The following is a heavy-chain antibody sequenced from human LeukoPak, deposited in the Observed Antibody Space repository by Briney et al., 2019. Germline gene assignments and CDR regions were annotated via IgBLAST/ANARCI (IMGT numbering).Heavy chain of an antibody. V-gene: IGHV3-33*08. CDR3: ARDQAYFDY. J-gene: IGHJ4*02. CDR2: IWYDGSNK. CDR1: GFIFSSYG. Sequence: GGSLRLSCEASGFIFSSYGMHWVRQAPGKGLEWVAVIWYDGSNKYYAESVKGRFTISRDNSKNTLYLQMNSLRTEDTAVYYCARDQAYFDYWGQGTLVTVSS.